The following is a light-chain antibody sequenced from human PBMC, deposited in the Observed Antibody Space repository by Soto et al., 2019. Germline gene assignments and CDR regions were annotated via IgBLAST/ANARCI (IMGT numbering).Light chain of an antibody. Sequence: QSALTQPASVSGSPGQSITISCTVTSSAVASHNFVSWYQQRPGKAPNLMIFEVTKRPSGVSSRFSASKSGNTASLTISGVQAEDEADYYCCSYAGTTTWVFGGGTKLTVL. CDR2: EVT. CDR1: SSAVASHNF. J-gene: IGLJ2*01. CDR3: CSYAGTTTWV. V-gene: IGLV2-23*02.